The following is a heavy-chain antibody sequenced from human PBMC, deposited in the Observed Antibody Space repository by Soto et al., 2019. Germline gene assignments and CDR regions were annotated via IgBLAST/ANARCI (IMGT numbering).Heavy chain of an antibody. V-gene: IGHV3-30*18. CDR3: AKDRKQWLSFFDY. CDR1: GFTFSSYG. D-gene: IGHD6-19*01. CDR2: ISYDGSNK. J-gene: IGHJ4*02. Sequence: VQLVESGGGVVQPGRSLRLSCAASGFTFSSYGMHWVRQAPGKGLEWVAVISYDGSNKYYADSVKGRFTISRDNSKNTLYQQMNSLRAEDTAVYYCAKDRKQWLSFFDYWGQGTLVTVSS.